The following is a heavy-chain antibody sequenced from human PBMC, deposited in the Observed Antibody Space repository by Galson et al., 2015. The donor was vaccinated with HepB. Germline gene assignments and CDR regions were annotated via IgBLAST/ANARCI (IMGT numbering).Heavy chain of an antibody. CDR1: GFTFSTYG. Sequence: SLRLSCAASGFTFSTYGMNWVRQAPGKGLEWVSSITSSSRNMYYADSVKGLFTISRDNAKNSLYLQMNRLRVEDTAVYYCAKDRGYSSSWYLGPYYYYGLDVWGRGTTVTVSS. D-gene: IGHD6-13*01. J-gene: IGHJ6*02. CDR3: AKDRGYSSSWYLGPYYYYGLDV. V-gene: IGHV3-21*01. CDR2: ITSSSRNM.